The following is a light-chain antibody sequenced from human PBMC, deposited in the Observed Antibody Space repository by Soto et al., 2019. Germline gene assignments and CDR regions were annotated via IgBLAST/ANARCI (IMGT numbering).Light chain of an antibody. J-gene: IGKJ5*01. CDR2: GAS. Sequence: EIVFTQSPGTLSLSPGERATLSCRASQSVSSDSLAWYQHKLGQAPRLLIYGASTRETGIPDRFSGSGSGTEFSLTISRLEPEDFAVYYCQQYGSSTITFGQGTRLEIK. CDR1: QSVSSDS. V-gene: IGKV3-20*01. CDR3: QQYGSSTIT.